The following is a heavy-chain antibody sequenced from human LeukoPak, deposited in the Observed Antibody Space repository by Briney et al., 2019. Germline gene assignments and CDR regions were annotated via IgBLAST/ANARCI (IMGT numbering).Heavy chain of an antibody. CDR3: ARPGNYDFWCPYED. CDR2: FYTSGTT. V-gene: IGHV4-4*07. J-gene: IGHJ4*02. D-gene: IGHD3-3*01. CDR1: GGSITTYS. Sequence: SETLSLTCTVSGGSITTYSWCWIRQAAGRRLEWIGCFYTSGTTNYNPSLKSRVAMSVDTSKNQFSLRLSSVTAADTAVYYCARPGNYDFWCPYEDWGQGSLVTVSS.